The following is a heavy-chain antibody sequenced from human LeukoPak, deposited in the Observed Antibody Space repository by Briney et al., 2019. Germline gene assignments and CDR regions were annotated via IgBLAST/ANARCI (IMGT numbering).Heavy chain of an antibody. J-gene: IGHJ4*02. CDR1: GFTFSSYW. CDR3: ARTNYDYVWGSYQYYFDY. D-gene: IGHD3-16*02. Sequence: GGSLRLSCAASGFTFSSYWMHWVRQAPGKGLVWVSRINSDGSSTSYADSVKGRFTISRDNSKNTLYLQMNSLRAEDTAVYYCARTNYDYVWGSYQYYFDYWGQGTLVTVSS. CDR2: INSDGSST. V-gene: IGHV3-74*01.